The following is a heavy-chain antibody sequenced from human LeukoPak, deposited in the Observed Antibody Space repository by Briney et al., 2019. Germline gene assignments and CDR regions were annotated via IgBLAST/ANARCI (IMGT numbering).Heavy chain of an antibody. V-gene: IGHV1-8*01. Sequence: GASVKVSCKASGYTFTSYDINWVRQATGQGLEWMGWMNPNSGNTGYAQKFQGRVTMTRNTSISTAYMELSSLRSEDTAVYYCARGMTTKGTYDYWGQGTLVTVSS. CDR3: ARGMTTKGTYDY. CDR2: MNPNSGNT. CDR1: GYTFTSYD. J-gene: IGHJ4*02. D-gene: IGHD4-17*01.